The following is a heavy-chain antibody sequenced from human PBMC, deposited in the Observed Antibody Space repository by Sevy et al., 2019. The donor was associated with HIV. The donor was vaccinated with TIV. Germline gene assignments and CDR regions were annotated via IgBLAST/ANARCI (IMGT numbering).Heavy chain of an antibody. CDR1: GFPFNDHA. Sequence: GGFLRLSCAASGFPFNDHAMHWVRQVPGKGLEWVSGISWNSSNIGYAVSVKGRFTNSRDNARHFVYLEMNSLRPEDTAFYYCAKDINRGCDGVNCYSYYYYFYGLDVWGQGTTVTVSS. J-gene: IGHJ6*02. CDR2: ISWNSSNI. D-gene: IGHD2-21*01. CDR3: AKDINRGCDGVNCYSYYYYFYGLDV. V-gene: IGHV3-9*01.